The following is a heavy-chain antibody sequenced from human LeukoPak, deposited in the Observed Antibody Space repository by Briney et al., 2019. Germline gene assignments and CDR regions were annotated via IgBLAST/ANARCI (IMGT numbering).Heavy chain of an antibody. D-gene: IGHD3-22*01. CDR3: ARYYDTSAYFLENNYYYYMDV. J-gene: IGHJ6*03. V-gene: IGHV3-21*01. Sequence: GGSLRLSCAASGFTFSSYSMNWVRQAPGKGLEWVSSISSSSTYIYYADSVKGRFTISRDNAKTSLYLQMSSLRAEDTAVYRCARYYDTSAYFLENNYYYYMDVWGKGTTVTVSS. CDR2: ISSSSTYI. CDR1: GFTFSSYS.